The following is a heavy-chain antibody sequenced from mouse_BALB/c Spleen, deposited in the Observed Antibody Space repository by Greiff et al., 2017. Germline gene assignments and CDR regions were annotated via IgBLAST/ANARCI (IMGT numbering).Heavy chain of an antibody. D-gene: IGHD2-2*01. CDR2: INPSNGRT. Sequence: QVQLQQPGAELVKPGASVKLSCKASGYTFTSYWMHWVKQRPGQGLEWIGEINPSNGRTNYNEKFKSKATLTVDKSSSTAYMQLSSLTSEDSAVYYCARGFGYGDQHYWYFDVWGAGTTVTVSS. CDR3: ARGFGYGDQHYWYFDV. CDR1: GYTFTSYW. J-gene: IGHJ1*01. V-gene: IGHV1S81*02.